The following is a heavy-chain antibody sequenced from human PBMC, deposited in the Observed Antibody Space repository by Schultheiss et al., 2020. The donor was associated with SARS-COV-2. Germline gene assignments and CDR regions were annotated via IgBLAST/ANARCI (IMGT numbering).Heavy chain of an antibody. V-gene: IGHV4-61*01. Sequence: SETLSLTCTVSGGSVSSGSYYWSWVRQPPGKGLEWIGYIYYTGSTNSNPSLKSRVTISVDTSKNQFSLKLSSVTAADTAVYYCARGSITMVRGVIMRNYYYYGMDVWGQGTTVTVSS. D-gene: IGHD3-10*01. CDR2: IYYTGST. CDR3: ARGSITMVRGVIMRNYYYYGMDV. CDR1: GGSVSSGSYY. J-gene: IGHJ6*02.